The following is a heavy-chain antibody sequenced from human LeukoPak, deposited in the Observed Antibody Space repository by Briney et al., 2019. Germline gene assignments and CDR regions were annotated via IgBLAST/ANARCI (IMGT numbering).Heavy chain of an antibody. D-gene: IGHD1-20*01. CDR1: GLTFSIHW. CDR3: AKVAYNWISYGPFDY. V-gene: IGHV3-7*03. J-gene: IGHJ4*02. CDR2: INQDGSDK. Sequence: GGSLRLSCAASGLTFSIHWMNWVRQAPGKGLECVANINQDGSDKYYVDSVKGRFTISRDNTKNLLYLQMNSLRAEDTAVYYCAKVAYNWISYGPFDYWGQGTLVTVSS.